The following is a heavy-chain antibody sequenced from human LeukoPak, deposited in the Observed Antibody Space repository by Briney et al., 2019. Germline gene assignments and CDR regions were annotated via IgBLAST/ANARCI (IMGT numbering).Heavy chain of an antibody. J-gene: IGHJ3*02. D-gene: IGHD2-2*01. CDR3: ARTILPAQNAGAFDI. CDR2: THTSGRT. Sequence: SETLSLTCTVPGGSISSYYWSCIRQPAGKGLEFVGRTHTSGRTDYNPSLRGRLTMSLDTSQNQFSLRLTSVTAADTAVYYCARTILPAQNAGAFDIWGPGTMVTVAS. CDR1: GGSISSYY. V-gene: IGHV4-4*07.